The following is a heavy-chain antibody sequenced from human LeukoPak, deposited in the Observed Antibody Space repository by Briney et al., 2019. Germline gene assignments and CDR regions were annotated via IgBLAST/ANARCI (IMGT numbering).Heavy chain of an antibody. Sequence: GRSLRLSCAPSGFTFSSYAMHWVRQAPAKGLEWVAVISYDGSNKYYADSVKGRFTISRDNSKNTLYLQMNSLRAEDTAVYYCARDSITIFGVVPPDYYGMDVWGQGTTVTVSS. CDR1: GFTFSSYA. J-gene: IGHJ6*02. V-gene: IGHV3-30-3*01. CDR3: ARDSITIFGVVPPDYYGMDV. CDR2: ISYDGSNK. D-gene: IGHD3-3*01.